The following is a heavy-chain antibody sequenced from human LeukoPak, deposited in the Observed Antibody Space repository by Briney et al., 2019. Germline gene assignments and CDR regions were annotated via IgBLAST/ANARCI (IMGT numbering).Heavy chain of an antibody. Sequence: GGSLRLSCAASGFTFSSYGMRWVRQAPGKGLEWVAVIWYDGSNKYYADSVKGRFTISRDNSKNTLYLQMNSLRAEDTAVYYCARASSYDFCSGYSPPRWGQGTLVTVSS. CDR1: GFTFSSYG. V-gene: IGHV3-33*01. CDR3: ARASSYDFCSGYSPPR. CDR2: IWYDGSNK. J-gene: IGHJ4*02. D-gene: IGHD3-3*01.